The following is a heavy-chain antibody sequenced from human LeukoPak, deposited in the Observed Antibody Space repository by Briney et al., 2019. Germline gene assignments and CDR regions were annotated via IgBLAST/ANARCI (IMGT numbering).Heavy chain of an antibody. D-gene: IGHD2-8*01. J-gene: IGHJ3*02. V-gene: IGHV4-4*02. Sequence: SGTLSLTCAVSGGSISSSNWWSWVRQPPGKGLEWIGEIYHSGSTNYSPSLKSRVTISVDKSKNQFSLKLSSVTAADTAVYYCARDGGRSGRYCTNGVCYEDAFDIWGQGTMVTVSS. CDR1: GGSISSSNW. CDR3: ARDGGRSGRYCTNGVCYEDAFDI. CDR2: IYHSGST.